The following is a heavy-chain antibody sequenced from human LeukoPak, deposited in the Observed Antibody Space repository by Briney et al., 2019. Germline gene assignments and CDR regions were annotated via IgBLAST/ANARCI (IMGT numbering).Heavy chain of an antibody. J-gene: IGHJ4*02. Sequence: GGSLRLSCGASGFTFGNAWMSWVRQAPGKGLEWVGRIKSITDGATIDYAAPVKGRFTISRDDSTNTLYLQMNSLKTEDTAVYCCCLYSSSDYHFDYWGQGTLVTVSS. CDR2: IKSITDGATI. CDR3: CLYSSSDYHFDY. CDR1: GFTFGNAW. V-gene: IGHV3-15*01. D-gene: IGHD6-13*01.